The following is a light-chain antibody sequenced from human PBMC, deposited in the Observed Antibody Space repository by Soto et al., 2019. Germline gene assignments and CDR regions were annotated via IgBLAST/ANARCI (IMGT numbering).Light chain of an antibody. Sequence: QSALTQPASVSGSPGQSITISCTGTTSDIGTYSYVSWYQQHAGKAPKLIIYEVSHRPSGVSNRFSGSKSGNTASLTISGLQAEDEADYYCSSYTSSSTLVFGTGTKVTVL. CDR2: EVS. CDR3: SSYTSSSTLV. V-gene: IGLV2-14*01. J-gene: IGLJ1*01. CDR1: TSDIGTYSY.